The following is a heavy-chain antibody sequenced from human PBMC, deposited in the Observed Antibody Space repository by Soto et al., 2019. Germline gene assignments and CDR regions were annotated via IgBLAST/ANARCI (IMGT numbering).Heavy chain of an antibody. CDR1: GGSMRSYY. D-gene: IGHD4-17*01. Sequence: QVQLQESGPGMVKPSETLSLNCTVSGGSMRSYYWTWIRQPPGKGLEWIGHVSYTGTTNYNPSLKSRLSISVDMSNHRFSPRLTSLTAADTATYFCARDRDYGDYDSWGHGTLVTVSS. CDR2: VSYTGTT. CDR3: ARDRDYGDYDS. V-gene: IGHV4-59*01. J-gene: IGHJ5*01.